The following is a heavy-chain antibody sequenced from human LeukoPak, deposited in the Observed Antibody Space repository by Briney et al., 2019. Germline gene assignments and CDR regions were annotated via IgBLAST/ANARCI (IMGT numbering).Heavy chain of an antibody. D-gene: IGHD5-18*01. CDR2: ISYSGST. Sequence: SETLSLTCTVSGGSISSYYWSWIRQPPGKGLEWIACISYSGSTKYNPSLKSRVTISVDTSKNQFSLNLSSVTAADTAVYYCARGGYSYGNGSFDYWGQGTLVTVSS. CDR1: GGSISSYY. J-gene: IGHJ4*02. V-gene: IGHV4-59*12. CDR3: ARGGYSYGNGSFDY.